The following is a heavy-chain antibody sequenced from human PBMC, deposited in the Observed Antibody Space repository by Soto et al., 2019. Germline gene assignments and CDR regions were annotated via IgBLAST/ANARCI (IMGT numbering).Heavy chain of an antibody. CDR3: ARPLRYDFWSGYYGYWFDP. CDR1: GGTFSSYA. Sequence: SVKVSCKASGGTFSSYAISWWRQSPGQGLEWMGGIIPIFGTANYAQKFQGRVTITADESTSTAYMELSSLRSEDTAVYYCARPLRYDFWSGYYGYWFDPWGQGTLVTVSS. CDR2: IIPIFGTA. J-gene: IGHJ5*02. V-gene: IGHV1-69*13. D-gene: IGHD3-3*01.